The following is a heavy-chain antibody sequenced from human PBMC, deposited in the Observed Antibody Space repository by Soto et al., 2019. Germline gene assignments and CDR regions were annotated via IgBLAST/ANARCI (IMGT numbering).Heavy chain of an antibody. CDR3: ARGFGEGGYPPGGDY. D-gene: IGHD3-10*01. CDR1: GGSISSGGYY. V-gene: IGHV4-31*03. CDR2: IYYSGST. Sequence: QVQLQESGPGLVKPSQTLSLTCTVSGGSISSGGYYWSWIRQHPGKGLEWIGYIYYSGSTYYNPSLKSRVNISVDTSKNQFSLKLSSVTAADTAVYYCARGFGEGGYPPGGDYWGQGTLVTVSS. J-gene: IGHJ4*02.